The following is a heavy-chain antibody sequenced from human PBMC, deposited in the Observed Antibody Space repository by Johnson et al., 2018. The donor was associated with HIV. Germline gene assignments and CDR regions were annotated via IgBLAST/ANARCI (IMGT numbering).Heavy chain of an antibody. V-gene: IGHV3-30*03. CDR3: ARLPSGYSRDGFNV. D-gene: IGHD5-18*01. CDR2: ISYDGSIK. CDR1: GFTFFSYG. Sequence: QVQLVESGGGVVQPGRSLRLSCVASGFTFFSYGMHWVRQAPGKGLEWVAVISYDGSIKFSADSVKGRFTISKDNSKNTLYLQMNSLRPEDTAVYYCARLPSGYSRDGFNVWGQGTMVTLSS. J-gene: IGHJ3*01.